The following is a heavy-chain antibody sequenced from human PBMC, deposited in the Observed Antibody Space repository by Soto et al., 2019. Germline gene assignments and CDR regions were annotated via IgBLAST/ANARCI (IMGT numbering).Heavy chain of an antibody. J-gene: IGHJ4*02. Sequence: EVHLLESGGGVVQPGKSLKISYATSGFAFSDYPMTWVRQPPGQGLEWVSGISASGEKPYYADSVKGRFTISRDNSKNTLSLQMNSLRVEDTDIYYCAKLEWLEFGGDYWGQGTLVTVSS. CDR2: ISASGEKP. D-gene: IGHD6-19*01. CDR1: GFAFSDYP. CDR3: AKLEWLEFGGDY. V-gene: IGHV3-23*01.